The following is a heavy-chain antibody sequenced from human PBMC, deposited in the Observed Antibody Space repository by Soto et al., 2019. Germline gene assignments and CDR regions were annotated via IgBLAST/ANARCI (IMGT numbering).Heavy chain of an antibody. CDR1: GGNFSNYA. CDR2: IIPIFGTA. J-gene: IGHJ4*02. Sequence: EASVKVSCKXSGGNFSNYAISWVRQAPGQGLEWMGGIIPIFGTANYAHKFQGRVTITADESTSTAYMERSSLRSEDTAVYYCARLDHYYDSSGYESYLDYWGQGTLVTVSS. CDR3: ARLDHYYDSSGYESYLDY. D-gene: IGHD3-22*01. V-gene: IGHV1-69*13.